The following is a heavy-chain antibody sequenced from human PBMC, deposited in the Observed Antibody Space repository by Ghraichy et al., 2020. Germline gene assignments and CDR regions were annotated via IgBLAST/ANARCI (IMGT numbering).Heavy chain of an antibody. D-gene: IGHD3-10*01. CDR3: ARSPTLLGSYFDY. Sequence: GGSLRLSCAASGFTFSNYAMNWVRQAPGKGLEWVSTISGSGGSTYYADSVKGRFTVSRDNSKNTLYLQMNSLRAEDTAVYYCARSPTLLGSYFDYWGQGTLVTVSS. J-gene: IGHJ4*02. CDR2: ISGSGGST. V-gene: IGHV3-23*01. CDR1: GFTFSNYA.